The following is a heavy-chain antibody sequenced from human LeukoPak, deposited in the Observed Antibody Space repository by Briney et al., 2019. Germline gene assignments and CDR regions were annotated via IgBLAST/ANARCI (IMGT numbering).Heavy chain of an antibody. J-gene: IGHJ3*02. V-gene: IGHV4-31*11. CDR1: GGSISSGGYY. D-gene: IGHD2-2*02. Sequence: SETLSLTCAVSGGSISSGGYYWSWIRQHPGKGLEWIGYIYYSGSTYYNPSLKSRVTISVDTSKNQFSLKLSSVTAADTAVYYCARPAAITRFAFDIWGQGTMVTVSS. CDR2: IYYSGST. CDR3: ARPAAITRFAFDI.